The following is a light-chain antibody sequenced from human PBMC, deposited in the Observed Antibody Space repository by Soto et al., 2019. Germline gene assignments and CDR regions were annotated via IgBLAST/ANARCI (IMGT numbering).Light chain of an antibody. Sequence: QYVLTQPASGSGSPGQSITISCTGTSSDVGGYNYVSWYQQHPGKAPKLMIYDVSNRPSGVSNRFSGSKSGNTASLTISGLQAEDEADYYCSSFISSSTLVFGGGTKLAVL. V-gene: IGLV2-14*01. CDR1: SSDVGGYNY. CDR2: DVS. CDR3: SSFISSSTLV. J-gene: IGLJ2*01.